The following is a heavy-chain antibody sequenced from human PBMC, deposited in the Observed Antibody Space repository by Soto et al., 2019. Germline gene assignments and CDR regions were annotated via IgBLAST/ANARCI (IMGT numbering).Heavy chain of an antibody. CDR2: IIPILGIA. CDR3: GRVRGRQLWSTRAH. V-gene: IGHV1-69*02. CDR1: GVTFSSYT. D-gene: IGHD5-18*01. J-gene: IGHJ4*02. Sequence: SVKVSCKASGVTFSSYTISWVRQAPVQGLEWMGRIIPILGIANYAQKFQGRVTITADKSTSTAYMELSSLRSEDTAVYYCGRVRGRQLWSTRAHWGKGTLVTVSS.